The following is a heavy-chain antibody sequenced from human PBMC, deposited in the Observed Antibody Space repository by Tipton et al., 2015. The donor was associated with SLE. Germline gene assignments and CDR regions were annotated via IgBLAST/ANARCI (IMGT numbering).Heavy chain of an antibody. CDR2: IKSKSNGGTT. V-gene: IGHV3-15*01. J-gene: IGHJ6*03. CDR3: FVENRFLEWITSDIFYYHYDMDV. Sequence: SLRLSCAAAGFSFSDAWMSWVRQAPGKGLEWVGRIKSKSNGGTTDYAAPVKDRFTISRDDSKDTLYLQMKRLTTEDTAVYYCFVENRFLEWITSDIFYYHYDMDVWGKATTVTIS. D-gene: IGHD3-3*01. CDR1: GFSFSDAW.